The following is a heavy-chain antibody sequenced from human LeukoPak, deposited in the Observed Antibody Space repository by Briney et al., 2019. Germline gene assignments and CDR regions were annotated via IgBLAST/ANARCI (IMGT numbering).Heavy chain of an antibody. D-gene: IGHD3-9*01. CDR2: IYTSGST. CDR1: GGSISSYY. Sequence: SETLPLTCTVSGGSISSYYWSWIRQPAGKGLEWIGRIYTSGSTNYNPSLKSRVTMSVDTSKNQFSLKLSSVTAADTAVYYCARGGGGVYDILTGYSPYYYYYMDVWGKGTTVTISS. V-gene: IGHV4-4*07. CDR3: ARGGGGVYDILTGYSPYYYYYMDV. J-gene: IGHJ6*03.